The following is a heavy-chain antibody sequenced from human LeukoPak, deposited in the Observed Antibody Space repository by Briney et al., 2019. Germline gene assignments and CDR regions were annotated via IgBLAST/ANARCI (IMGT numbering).Heavy chain of an antibody. J-gene: IGHJ4*02. V-gene: IGHV4-61*02. CDR2: IYTSGST. Sequence: SETLSLTCTVSGDSFSTGNYYWSWIRQPAGKGLEWIGRIYTSGSTHYNPSLKSRVTISVDTSKNQFSLKLSSVTAADTAVYYCAALTGYQYFDYWGQGTLVTVSS. CDR1: GDSFSTGNYY. CDR3: AALTGYQYFDY. D-gene: IGHD3-9*01.